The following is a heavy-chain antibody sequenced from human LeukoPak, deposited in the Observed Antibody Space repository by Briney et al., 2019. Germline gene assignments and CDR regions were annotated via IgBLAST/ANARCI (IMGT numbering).Heavy chain of an antibody. Sequence: GGSLRLSCSASGFTFSNYWMSWVRQAPEKGLEWVANIKPDGSGKYYVDSVKGRFTISRDNAKNSLYLQMNSLRAEDTALYYCARDGAGGHFDCWGQGTLVTVSS. CDR1: GFTFSNYW. D-gene: IGHD3-16*01. CDR2: IKPDGSGK. V-gene: IGHV3-7*03. J-gene: IGHJ4*02. CDR3: ARDGAGGHFDC.